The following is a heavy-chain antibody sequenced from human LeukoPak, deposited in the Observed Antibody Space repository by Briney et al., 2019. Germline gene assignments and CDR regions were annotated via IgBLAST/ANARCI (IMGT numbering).Heavy chain of an antibody. CDR3: AREAVAGTGGGTFDY. CDR2: INPNSGGT. J-gene: IGHJ4*02. Sequence: GASVKVSCKASGYTFTGYYMHWVRQAPGQGLEWMGWINPNSGGTNYAQKFQGRVTMTRDTSISTAYMELSRLRSDDTAVYYCAREAVAGTGGGTFDYWGQGTLVTVSS. V-gene: IGHV1-2*02. CDR1: GYTFTGYY. D-gene: IGHD6-19*01.